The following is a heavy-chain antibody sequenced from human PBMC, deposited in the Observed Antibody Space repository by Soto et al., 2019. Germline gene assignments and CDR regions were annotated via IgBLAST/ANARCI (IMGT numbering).Heavy chain of an antibody. V-gene: IGHV3-30-3*01. CDR2: ISYDGSNK. Sequence: QVQLVESGGGVVQPGRSLRLSCAASGFTFSSYAMHWVRQALGKGLEWVAVISYDGSNKYYADSVKGRFTISRDNSKNTLYLQMNSLRAEDTAVYYCARDLLLWFGETDYWGQGTLVTVSS. J-gene: IGHJ4*02. D-gene: IGHD3-10*01. CDR3: ARDLLLWFGETDY. CDR1: GFTFSSYA.